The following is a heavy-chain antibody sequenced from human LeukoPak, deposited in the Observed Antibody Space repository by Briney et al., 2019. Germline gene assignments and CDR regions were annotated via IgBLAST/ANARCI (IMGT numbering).Heavy chain of an antibody. CDR1: GFTFSSYG. CDR3: AKIIAAAGYYYYYSTDV. CDR2: IRYDGSNK. V-gene: IGHV3-30*02. Sequence: GGSLRLSCAASGFTFSSYGMHWVRQAPGKGLEWVAFIRYDGSNKYYADSVKGRFTISRDNSKNTLYLQMNILRAEDTAVYYCAKIIAAAGYYYYYSTDVWGQGTTVTVSS. J-gene: IGHJ6*03. D-gene: IGHD6-13*01.